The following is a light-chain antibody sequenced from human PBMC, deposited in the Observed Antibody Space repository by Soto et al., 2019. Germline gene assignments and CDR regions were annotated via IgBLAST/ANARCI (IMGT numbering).Light chain of an antibody. V-gene: IGKV3-15*01. CDR3: QQYNNWHPWT. Sequence: EIVMTQSPATLSVSPGERATLSCRASQSVSSNLAWYQQKPGQAPRLLIYGASTRATGIPARFSGSGSGTEVTLTISSRQSEDFAVYYCQQYNNWHPWTFGQGTKVELK. J-gene: IGKJ1*01. CDR2: GAS. CDR1: QSVSSN.